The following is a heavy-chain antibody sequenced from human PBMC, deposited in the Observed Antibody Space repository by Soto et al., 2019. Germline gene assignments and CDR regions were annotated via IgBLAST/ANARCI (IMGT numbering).Heavy chain of an antibody. CDR1: GFTFTNYG. CDR3: ASRSGQLPYYFDY. D-gene: IGHD6-6*01. CDR2: ISAYKGNT. V-gene: IGHV1-18*03. Sequence: ASVKVSCKAAGFTFTNYGISWVRQAPGQGLEWMGWISAYKGNTNYAQKFQGRVTMTTDTSTSTAYLELRSLRSDDMAVYFCASRSGQLPYYFDYWGQGTQVTVSS. J-gene: IGHJ4*02.